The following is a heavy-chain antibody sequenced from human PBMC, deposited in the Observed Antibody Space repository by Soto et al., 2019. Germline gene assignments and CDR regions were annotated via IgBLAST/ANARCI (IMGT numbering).Heavy chain of an antibody. CDR2: ISGSGGST. D-gene: IGHD2-15*01. J-gene: IGHJ4*02. CDR1: GFTFSSYA. V-gene: IGHV3-23*01. CDR3: AKDSVVAKRYKVSGFDY. Sequence: GGSLRLSWAASGFTFSSYAMSWVRQAPGKGLEWVSAISGSGGSTYYADSVKGRFTISRDNSKNTLYLQMNSLRAEDTAVYYCAKDSVVAKRYKVSGFDYWGQGTLVTVSS.